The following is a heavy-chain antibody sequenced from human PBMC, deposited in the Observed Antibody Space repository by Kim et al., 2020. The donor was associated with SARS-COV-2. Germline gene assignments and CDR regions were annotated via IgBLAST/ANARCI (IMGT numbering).Heavy chain of an antibody. CDR1: GYTFTGYY. CDR3: ARVSSGWLRFDY. Sequence: ASVKVSCKASGYTFTGYYMHWVRQAPGQGLEWMGRINPNSGGTNYAQKFQGRVTMTRDMSISTAYMELSRLRSDDTVVYYCARVSSGWLRFDYWGQGTLVTVSS. CDR2: INPNSGGT. V-gene: IGHV1-2*05. D-gene: IGHD6-19*01. J-gene: IGHJ4*02.